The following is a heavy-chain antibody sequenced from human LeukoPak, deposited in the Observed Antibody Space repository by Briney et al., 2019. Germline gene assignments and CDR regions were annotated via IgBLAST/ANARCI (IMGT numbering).Heavy chain of an antibody. Sequence: ASVKVSCTASGYTFTSYYMHWVRQAPGQGLEWMGIINPSGGSTSYTQKFQGRVTMTRDTSTSTVYMELSSLRSEDTAVYYCARFPTVTTPRGYWGQGTLVTVSS. J-gene: IGHJ4*02. CDR3: ARFPTVTTPRGY. CDR1: GYTFTSYY. CDR2: INPSGGST. D-gene: IGHD4-17*01. V-gene: IGHV1-46*01.